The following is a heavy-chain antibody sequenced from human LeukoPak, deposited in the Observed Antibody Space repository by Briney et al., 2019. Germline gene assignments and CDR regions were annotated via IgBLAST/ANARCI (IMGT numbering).Heavy chain of an antibody. Sequence: QPGGSLRLSCAASGFSFISYGMHWVRQAPGKGLEWVGVISDDGRNKKYADSVKGRFTISRDNSKDTLYLQMNSLRDEDTAVYYCAKRPSDYGDYVTYFDYWGQGTLVNVSS. J-gene: IGHJ4*02. V-gene: IGHV3-30*18. CDR3: AKRPSDYGDYVTYFDY. CDR2: ISDDGRNK. CDR1: GFSFISYG. D-gene: IGHD4-17*01.